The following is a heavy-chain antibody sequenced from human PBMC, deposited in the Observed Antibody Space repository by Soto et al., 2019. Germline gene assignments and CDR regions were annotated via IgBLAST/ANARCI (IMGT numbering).Heavy chain of an antibody. D-gene: IGHD3-22*01. CDR2: IFPSDSDT. V-gene: IGHV5-51*01. J-gene: IGHJ5*02. CDR1: GYRFTSYW. Sequence: RGESLKISCRTSGYRFTSYWIAWVRQMPGKGLEWMGIIFPSDSDTRYSPSFQGQVTISADRSTSTVFLQWASLKASGTAVYFCARKDKSGYFNWFDPWGQGTLVTVSS. CDR3: ARKDKSGYFNWFDP.